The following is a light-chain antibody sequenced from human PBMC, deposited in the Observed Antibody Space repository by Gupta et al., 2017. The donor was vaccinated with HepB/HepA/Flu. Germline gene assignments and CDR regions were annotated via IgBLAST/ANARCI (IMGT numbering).Light chain of an antibody. CDR3: SSYTSISHTVV. CDR1: SSDVGGYNY. J-gene: IGLJ2*01. Sequence: QSALTQPASVSGSPGQSITISCTGTSSDVGGYNYVSWYQQHPGKAPKLMIYDVSNRPSGVSNRFSGSKSGNTASLTISGLQAEDEADYYCSSYTSISHTVVFGGGTSLTVL. CDR2: DVS. V-gene: IGLV2-14*01.